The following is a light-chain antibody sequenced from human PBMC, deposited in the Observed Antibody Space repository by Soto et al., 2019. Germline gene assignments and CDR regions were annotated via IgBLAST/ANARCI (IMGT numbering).Light chain of an antibody. J-gene: IGLJ1*01. CDR2: GNS. Sequence: QRVLTLPASGKGAPRGSGSIFSTRSSSNIGAGYDVHWYQQLPGTAPKLLIYGNSNRPSGVPDRFSGSKSGTSASLAITGLRAEDEADYYCQSYDSSLSGYVFGTGTKVTVL. CDR3: QSYDSSLSGYV. CDR1: SSNIGAGYD. V-gene: IGLV1-40*01.